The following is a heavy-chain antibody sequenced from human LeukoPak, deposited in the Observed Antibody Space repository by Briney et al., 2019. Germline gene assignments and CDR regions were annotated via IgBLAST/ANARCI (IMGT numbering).Heavy chain of an antibody. J-gene: IGHJ4*02. V-gene: IGHV1-69*04. CDR3: ARDNPPYCNGGSCYSY. CDR2: IIPILGVA. Sequence: EASVKVSCKASGGTFSSYAISWVRQAPGQGLEWMGRIIPILGVANYAQNFQGRVTVTADESTCTAYMELSSLRSDDTVIHYCARDNPPYCNGGSCYSYWGQGTLVTVSS. D-gene: IGHD2-15*01. CDR1: GGTFSSYA.